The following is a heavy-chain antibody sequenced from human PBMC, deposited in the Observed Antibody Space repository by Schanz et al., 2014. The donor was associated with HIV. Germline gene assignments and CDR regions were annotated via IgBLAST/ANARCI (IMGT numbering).Heavy chain of an antibody. J-gene: IGHJ6*02. CDR3: AKVLIPMIAVPYYGMDV. D-gene: IGHD3-22*01. Sequence: VPLLESGGGLAQPGGSQRLSCAASGFIFRTHGMHWVRQAPGKGLEWVAVISYDGSNEYYGDSVKGRFTISRDNSKNTLYLQMNSLRAEDTAVYYCAKVLIPMIAVPYYGMDVWGQGTTVTVSS. V-gene: IGHV3-30*18. CDR2: ISYDGSNE. CDR1: GFIFRTHG.